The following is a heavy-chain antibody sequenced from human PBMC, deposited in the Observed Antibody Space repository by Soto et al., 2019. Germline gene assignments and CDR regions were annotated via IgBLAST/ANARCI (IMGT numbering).Heavy chain of an antibody. V-gene: IGHV3-49*03. D-gene: IGHD3-22*01. CDR3: TRFNYYDSSDYPPKYYYFAMDV. CDR1: GFTFGDYA. CDR2: IRSKAYGGTT. J-gene: IGHJ6*02. Sequence: PGGSLRLSCTASGFTFGDYAMSWFRQAPGKGLEGVGFIRSKAYGGTTEYAASVKGRFTISRDDSKSIGYLQMNSLKTEDTAVYYCTRFNYYDSSDYPPKYYYFAMDVWGQGTTVTVSS.